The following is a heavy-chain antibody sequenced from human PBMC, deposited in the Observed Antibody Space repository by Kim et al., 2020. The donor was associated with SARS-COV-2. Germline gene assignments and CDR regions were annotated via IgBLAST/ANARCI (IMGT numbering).Heavy chain of an antibody. CDR1: GYTFTSYA. V-gene: IGHV1-3*01. D-gene: IGHD3-10*01. Sequence: ASVKVSCKASGYTFTSYAMHWVRQAPGQRLEWMGWINAGNGNTKYSQKFQGRVTITRDTSASTAYMELSSLRSEDTAVYYCARGSYGSGSYRYYYYYMDVWGKGTTVTVSS. CDR2: INAGNGNT. CDR3: ARGSYGSGSYRYYYYYMDV. J-gene: IGHJ6*03.